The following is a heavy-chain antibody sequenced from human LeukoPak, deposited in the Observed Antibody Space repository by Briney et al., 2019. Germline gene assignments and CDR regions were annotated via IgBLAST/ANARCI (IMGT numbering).Heavy chain of an antibody. D-gene: IGHD3-16*02. CDR2: IKQDGSEK. CDR1: GFTFSSYR. J-gene: IGHJ6*03. CDR3: ERVEGPTFGVVIVKGYYYYYMDV. V-gene: IGHV3-7*01. Sequence: PGGSLRLSCAASGFTFSSYRMSWVRQAPGKGLEWVANIKQDGSEKYYVDSVKGRFTISRDNAKNSLYLQMNSLRAEDTAVYYCERVEGPTFGVVIVKGYYYYYMDVWGKGTTVTVSS.